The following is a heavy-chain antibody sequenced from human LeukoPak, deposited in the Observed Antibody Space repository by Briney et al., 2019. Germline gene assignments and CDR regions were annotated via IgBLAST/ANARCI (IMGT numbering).Heavy chain of an antibody. D-gene: IGHD3-22*01. Sequence: GGSLRLSCTVSGFTVSSNSMSWVRQAPGKGLEWVSFIYTTGNTHNSDSVKGRLTISRDSSKNTLYLQMNSLRAEDTAVYYCARRAGDYSHPYDYWGQGTLVTVSS. CDR3: ARRAGDYSHPYDY. CDR1: GFTVSSNS. CDR2: IYTTGNT. V-gene: IGHV3-53*01. J-gene: IGHJ4*02.